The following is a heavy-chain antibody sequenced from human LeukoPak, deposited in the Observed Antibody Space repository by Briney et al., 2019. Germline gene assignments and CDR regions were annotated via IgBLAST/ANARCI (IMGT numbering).Heavy chain of an antibody. CDR1: GDSITTTDHY. CDR2: IYYSGST. CDR3: ARGIAALSY. V-gene: IGHV4-39*01. J-gene: IGHJ4*02. Sequence: PSETLSLTCTVSGDSITTTDHYWGWIRQSPDKGLEWIGSIYYSGSTYYNPSLKSRVTISVDTSKNQFSLKLSSVTAADTAVYYCARGIAALSYWGQGTLVTVSS. D-gene: IGHD6-6*01.